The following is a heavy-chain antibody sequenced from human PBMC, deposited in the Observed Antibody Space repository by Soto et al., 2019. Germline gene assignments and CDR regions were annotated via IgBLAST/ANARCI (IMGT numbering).Heavy chain of an antibody. CDR1: GFSFSSYW. D-gene: IGHD2-8*01. J-gene: IGHJ4*02. CDR3: ARDLGYCTNGVCSS. V-gene: IGHV3-74*01. CDR2: INSDGSIT. Sequence: GGSLRLSCAASGFSFSSYWMNWVRQVPGKGLVWVSRINSDGSITVYADSVKGRFTISRDNAKNTLYLQMNSLRAEDTAVYYCARDLGYCTNGVCSSWGQGTLVTVSS.